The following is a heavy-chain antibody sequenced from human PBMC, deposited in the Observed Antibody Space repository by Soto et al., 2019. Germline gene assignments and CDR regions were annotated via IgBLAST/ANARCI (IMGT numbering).Heavy chain of an antibody. V-gene: IGHV4-59*01. Sequence: SETLSLTCTVSGGSISSYYWSWIRQPPGKGLEWIGYIYYSGSTNYNPSLKSRVTISVDTSKNQFSLKLSSVTAADTAVYYCARGYYDFWSGSQDYYYYGMDVWGQGTTVTVSS. D-gene: IGHD3-3*01. CDR1: GGSISSYY. J-gene: IGHJ6*02. CDR2: IYYSGST. CDR3: ARGYYDFWSGSQDYYYYGMDV.